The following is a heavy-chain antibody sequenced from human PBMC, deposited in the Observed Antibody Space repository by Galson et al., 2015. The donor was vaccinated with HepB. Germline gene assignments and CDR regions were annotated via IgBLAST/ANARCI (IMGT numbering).Heavy chain of an antibody. V-gene: IGHV3-30-3*01. CDR1: GFTFSSYA. CDR3: AREGTIVVVVAASYYFDY. Sequence: SLRLSCAASGFTFSSYAMHWVRQAPGKGLEWVAVISYDGSNKYYADSVKGRFTISRDNSKNTLYLQMNSLRAEDTAVYYCAREGTIVVVVAASYYFDYWGQGTLVTVSS. J-gene: IGHJ4*02. D-gene: IGHD2-15*01. CDR2: ISYDGSNK.